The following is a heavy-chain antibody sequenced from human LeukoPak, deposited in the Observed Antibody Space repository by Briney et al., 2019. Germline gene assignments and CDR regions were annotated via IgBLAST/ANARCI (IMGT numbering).Heavy chain of an antibody. CDR2: ISAYNGNT. D-gene: IGHD2-15*01. Sequence: GASVKVSCKASGYTFTSYGISWVRQAPGQGLEWMGWISAYNGNTNYAQKLQGRVTMTRDTSISTAYMELSRLRSDDTAVYYCARLARSEWWYSNWGQGTLVTVSS. CDR3: ARLARSEWWYSN. J-gene: IGHJ4*02. CDR1: GYTFTSYG. V-gene: IGHV1-18*01.